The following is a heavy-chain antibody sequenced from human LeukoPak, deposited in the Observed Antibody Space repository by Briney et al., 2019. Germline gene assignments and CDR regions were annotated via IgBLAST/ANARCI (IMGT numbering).Heavy chain of an antibody. CDR3: ARARSYDLGAFDI. D-gene: IGHD5-12*01. CDR1: GFTFDDYG. Sequence: GGSLRLSCAASGFTFDDYGLSWVRQAPGRGLEWVSGVNWNGGSTGYADSVKGRFTTSRDNSKNSLYLQMKSLRAEDTAVYYCARARSYDLGAFDIWGQGTMVTVSS. J-gene: IGHJ3*02. V-gene: IGHV3-20*04. CDR2: VNWNGGST.